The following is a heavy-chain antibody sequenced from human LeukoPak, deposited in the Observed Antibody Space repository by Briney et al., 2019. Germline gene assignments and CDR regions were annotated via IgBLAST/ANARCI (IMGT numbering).Heavy chain of an antibody. J-gene: IGHJ6*02. Sequence: RGESLKISCKGSGYSFTSYWIGWVRQMPGKGLEWMGIIYAGDSDTRYSPSFQGQVTISVDKSISTAYLQWSSLQASDTAMYYCARAIGTSQFYSYYGMDVWGQGTTVTVSS. CDR3: ARAIGTSQFYSYYGMDV. CDR1: GYSFTSYW. V-gene: IGHV5-51*01. CDR2: IYAGDSDT. D-gene: IGHD2-2*01.